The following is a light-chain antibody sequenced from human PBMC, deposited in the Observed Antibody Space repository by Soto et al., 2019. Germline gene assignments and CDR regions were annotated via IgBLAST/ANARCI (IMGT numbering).Light chain of an antibody. CDR2: WAY. CDR3: QQYCVTPWT. V-gene: IGKV4-1*01. J-gene: IGKJ1*01. CDR1: QSVLYSSNNQNC. Sequence: DIVMTQSPDSLAVSLGERATINCESSQSVLYSSNNQNCLAWYQQKPGQPPKLLIYWAYTRESGVPDRFSGGGPGTDFTLTISGLQAEDVAVYYCQQYCVTPWTFGQGTKVEIK.